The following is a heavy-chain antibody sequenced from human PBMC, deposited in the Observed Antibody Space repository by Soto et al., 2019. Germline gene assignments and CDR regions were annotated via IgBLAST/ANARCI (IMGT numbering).Heavy chain of an antibody. D-gene: IGHD3-3*01. Sequence: SETLSLTCAVSGCSVSSGSYCCCWIRQPGGKGLELFVIIHYSGSTTYNPSLKSPLTISVDTSKNQFSLKLTSVTAADTAVYYCARDYWVSEIFGVVINYAMDVWGQGTTVT. CDR2: IHYSGST. CDR3: ARDYWVSEIFGVVINYAMDV. J-gene: IGHJ6*02. CDR1: GCSVSSGSYC. V-gene: IGHV4-61*01.